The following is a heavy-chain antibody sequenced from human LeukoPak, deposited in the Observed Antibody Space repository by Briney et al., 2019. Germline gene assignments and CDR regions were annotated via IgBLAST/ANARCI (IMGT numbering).Heavy chain of an antibody. Sequence: PGRSLRLSCAASGFTFSSYGMHWVRQAPGKGLEWVAVISYDGSNKYYADSVKGRFTISRDNSKNTLYLQMNSLRAEDTAVYYCAKDRGGAYFDYWGQGTLVTVSS. CDR3: AKDRGGAYFDY. J-gene: IGHJ4*02. CDR1: GFTFSSYG. V-gene: IGHV3-30*18. CDR2: ISYDGSNK. D-gene: IGHD2-21*01.